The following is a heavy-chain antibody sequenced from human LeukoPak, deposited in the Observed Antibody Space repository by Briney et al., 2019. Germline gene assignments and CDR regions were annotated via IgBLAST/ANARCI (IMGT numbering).Heavy chain of an antibody. Sequence: ASVKVSCKASGYTFTGYYMHWVREAPGQGLEWMGWINPNSDGSIYAQKFQGRVTMTRDTSISTAYMELSRLRSDDTAVYYCALTTVTTYAFDFWGQGTMVTVSS. CDR2: INPNSDGS. CDR3: ALTTVTTYAFDF. J-gene: IGHJ3*01. D-gene: IGHD4-17*01. CDR1: GYTFTGYY. V-gene: IGHV1-2*02.